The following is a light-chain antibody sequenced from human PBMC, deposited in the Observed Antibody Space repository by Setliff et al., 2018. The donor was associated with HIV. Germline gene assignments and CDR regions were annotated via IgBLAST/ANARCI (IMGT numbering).Light chain of an antibody. V-gene: IGLV3-21*04. CDR3: QQWNSSSDDPGV. Sequence: SYELAQPPSVSVAPGRTASIACGGNNIGSKSVHWYQQKTGQAPVLVMYDDDDRPSKIPERFSGSHSGDTATLTISRVAXGDEADYYCQQWNSSSDDPGVFGTGTKVTVL. CDR2: DDD. CDR1: NIGSKS. J-gene: IGLJ1*01.